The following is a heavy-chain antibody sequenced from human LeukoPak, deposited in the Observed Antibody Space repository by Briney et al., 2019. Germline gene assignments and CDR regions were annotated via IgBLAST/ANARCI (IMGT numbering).Heavy chain of an antibody. J-gene: IGHJ4*02. V-gene: IGHV6-1*01. D-gene: IGHD3-10*01. CDR2: TYYRSKWYN. CDR1: EDSVSSNSAA. CDR3: ARDPLIDYGSSHFYY. Sequence: SQTLSLPCAISEDSVSSNSAAWNWIRQSPSRGLEWLGGTYYRSKWYNDYAVSVKSRITINPDTSKNQFSLQLNSVTPEDTAVYYCARDPLIDYGSSHFYYWGQGTLVTVSS.